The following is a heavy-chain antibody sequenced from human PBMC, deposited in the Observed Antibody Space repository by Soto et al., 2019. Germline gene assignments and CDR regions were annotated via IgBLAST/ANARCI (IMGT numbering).Heavy chain of an antibody. CDR3: ARGQLPAATTYFDF. J-gene: IGHJ4*02. D-gene: IGHD2-15*01. V-gene: IGHV3-33*01. Sequence: GGSLRLSCAASGFTFSSYAIHWVRQAPGKGLEWVAIIWFDGSNKYYADSVKGRFSISRDNSKNTLFLQMDSLRAEDTAVYYCARGQLPAATTYFDFWGQGT. CDR2: IWFDGSNK. CDR1: GFTFSSYA.